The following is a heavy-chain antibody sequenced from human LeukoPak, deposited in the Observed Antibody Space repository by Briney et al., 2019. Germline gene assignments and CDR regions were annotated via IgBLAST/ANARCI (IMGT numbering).Heavy chain of an antibody. D-gene: IGHD3-16*01. CDR2: ISSSGSTI. CDR1: RFTFSSYE. CDR3: AKDSGGGLFDY. Sequence: PGGSLRLSCAASRFTFSSYEMNWVRQAPGKGLEWVSYISSSGSTIYYADSVKGRFTISRDNAKNSLYLQMNSLRTEDTALYYCAKDSGGGLFDYWGQGTLVTVSS. J-gene: IGHJ4*02. V-gene: IGHV3-48*03.